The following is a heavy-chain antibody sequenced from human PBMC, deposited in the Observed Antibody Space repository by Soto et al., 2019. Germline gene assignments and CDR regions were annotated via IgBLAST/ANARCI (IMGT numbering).Heavy chain of an antibody. J-gene: IGHJ2*01. CDR3: ARGMGRYFDI. CDR1: GDSIGNFY. V-gene: IGHV4-4*07. D-gene: IGHD2-8*01. CDR2: LSASGRT. Sequence: QVHLQESGPGLVKPSETLSLTCAISGDSIGNFYWSWIRQPAGKGLESLGRLSASGRTNYSPSLQSRVTMSLDRSKNCFSLRLTSVSAADTAVYFCARGMGRYFDIWGRGTLVTVSS.